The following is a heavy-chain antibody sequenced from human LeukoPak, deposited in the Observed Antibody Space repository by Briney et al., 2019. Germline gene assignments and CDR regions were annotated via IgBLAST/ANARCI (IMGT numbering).Heavy chain of an antibody. J-gene: IGHJ5*02. D-gene: IGHD3-3*01. CDR2: IYYSGST. CDR1: GGSVSSGSYY. V-gene: IGHV4-61*01. Sequence: SETLSLTCTVSGGSVSSGSYYWSWIRQPPGKGLEWIGYIYYSGSTNYNPSLKSRVTISVDTSKNQFSLKLSSVTAADTAVYYCARAQGTYDFWSGYYYNWFDPWGQGTLVTVSS. CDR3: ARAQGTYDFWSGYYYNWFDP.